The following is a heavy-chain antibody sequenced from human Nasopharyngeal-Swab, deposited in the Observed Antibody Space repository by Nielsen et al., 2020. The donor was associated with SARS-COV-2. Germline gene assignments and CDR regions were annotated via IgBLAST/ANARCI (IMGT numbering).Heavy chain of an antibody. CDR2: ISHDGSNR. CDR1: GFTFSSYD. CDR3: ARAGGSSWHFDY. Sequence: GESLKISCAASGFTFSSYDMHWVRQAPGKGLEWVAVISHDGSNRYYADSVKGRFTISRDNAKNSLYLQMNSLRAEDTAVYYCARAGGSSWHFDYWGQGTLVTVSS. V-gene: IGHV3-30*03. D-gene: IGHD6-13*01. J-gene: IGHJ4*02.